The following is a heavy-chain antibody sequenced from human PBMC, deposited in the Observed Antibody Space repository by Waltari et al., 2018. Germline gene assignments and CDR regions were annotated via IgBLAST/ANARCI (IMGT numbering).Heavy chain of an antibody. CDR3: AKVGVGLTTWYPFDV. Sequence: QVHLVESGGGVVQPGGALRLSCAASGFTFSGSGLHWVRQAPGKGLEWVAFIRYDASDIYYRDSVKGRFTISRDNSKNTLFLQMSSLRPEDTAVYYCAKVGVGLTTWYPFDVWGQGTMVTVSS. CDR1: GFTFSGSG. D-gene: IGHD1-1*01. J-gene: IGHJ3*01. CDR2: IRYDASDI. V-gene: IGHV3-30*02.